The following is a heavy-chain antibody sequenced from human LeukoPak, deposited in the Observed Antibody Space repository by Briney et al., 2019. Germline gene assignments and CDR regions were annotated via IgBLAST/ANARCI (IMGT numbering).Heavy chain of an antibody. CDR2: ISGGGGSI. J-gene: IGHJ4*02. CDR1: GFSFSNYA. CDR3: AKCARIDWLPIDY. V-gene: IGHV3-23*01. Sequence: GGSLRLSCPASGFSFSNYAMTWFRQPQGKGLEWFSGISGGGGSIYYADFVKGRFTISRDNSKNTVYLQMNSLRAEDTAVYYCAKCARIDWLPIDYWGQGTLVTVSS. D-gene: IGHD3-9*01.